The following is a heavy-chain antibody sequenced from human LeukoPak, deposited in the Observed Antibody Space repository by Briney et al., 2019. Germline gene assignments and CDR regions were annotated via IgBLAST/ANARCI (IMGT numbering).Heavy chain of an antibody. D-gene: IGHD4-17*01. CDR2: IYTSGST. CDR3: ARRVTRKSDLRDYYYGMDV. V-gene: IGHV4-61*02. CDR1: GGPISSGSYY. J-gene: IGHJ6*02. Sequence: SQTLSLTCTVSGGPISSGSYYWSWIRQPAGKGLEWIGRIYTSGSTNYNPSLKSRVTISVDTSKNQFSLKLSSVTAADTAVYYCARRVTRKSDLRDYYYGMDVWGQGTTVTVSS.